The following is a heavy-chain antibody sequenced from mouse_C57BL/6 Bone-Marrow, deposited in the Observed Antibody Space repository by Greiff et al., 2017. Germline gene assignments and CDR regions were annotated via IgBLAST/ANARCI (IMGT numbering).Heavy chain of an antibody. D-gene: IGHD2-3*01. CDR1: GYTFTSYW. CDR3: ARYGYYGGGYFDV. CDR2: IDPSDSYT. V-gene: IGHV1-69*01. Sequence: VQLQQPGAELVMPGASVKLSCKASGYTFTSYWMHWVKQRPGQGLEWIGEIDPSDSYTNYNPKFKGQSTLTVDKSSSTAYMQLSSLTSEDSAVYYCARYGYYGGGYFDVWGTGTTVTVSS. J-gene: IGHJ1*03.